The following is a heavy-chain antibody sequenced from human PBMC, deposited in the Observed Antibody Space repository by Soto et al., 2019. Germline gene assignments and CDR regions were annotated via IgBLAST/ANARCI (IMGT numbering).Heavy chain of an antibody. CDR3: SRDHCSRTSCWRSYDYYYYMVV. V-gene: IGHV3-7*01. CDR2: IKQDGSEK. CDR1: GFTFSSYW. Sequence: GGSLRLSCAASGFTFSSYWMSWVRQAPGKGLEWVANIKQDGSEKYYVDSVKGRFTISRDNAKNSLYLQMNSLRAEDTAVYYCSRDHCSRTSCWRSYDYYYYMVVWGKGTTVTVSS. J-gene: IGHJ6*03. D-gene: IGHD2-2*01.